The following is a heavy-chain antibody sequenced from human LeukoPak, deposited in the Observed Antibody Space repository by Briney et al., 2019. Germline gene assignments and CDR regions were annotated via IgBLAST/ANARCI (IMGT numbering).Heavy chain of an antibody. D-gene: IGHD2-2*01. CDR1: GFTFSDYY. V-gene: IGHV3-7*01. CDR3: AKDGFMVGVPAATGRPFDY. CDR2: IKQDGSEK. J-gene: IGHJ4*02. Sequence: PGGSLRLSCAASGFTFSDYYMSWIRQAPGKGLEWVANIKQDGSEKYYVDSVKGRFTISRDNAKNSLYLQMNSLRAEDTAVYYCAKDGFMVGVPAATGRPFDYWGQGTLVTVSS.